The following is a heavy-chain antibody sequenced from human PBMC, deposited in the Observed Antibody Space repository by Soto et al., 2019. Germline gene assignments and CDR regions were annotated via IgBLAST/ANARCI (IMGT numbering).Heavy chain of an antibody. CDR2: IWYDGSNK. CDR3: ARVGREYSNAFDI. CDR1: GFTFSSYG. Sequence: GGSLRLSCAASGFTFSSYGMHWVRQAPGKGLEWVAVIWYDGSNKYYADSVKGRFTISRDNSKNTLYLQMNSLRAEDTAVYYCARVGREYSNAFDIWGQGTMVTVSS. V-gene: IGHV3-33*01. J-gene: IGHJ3*02. D-gene: IGHD4-4*01.